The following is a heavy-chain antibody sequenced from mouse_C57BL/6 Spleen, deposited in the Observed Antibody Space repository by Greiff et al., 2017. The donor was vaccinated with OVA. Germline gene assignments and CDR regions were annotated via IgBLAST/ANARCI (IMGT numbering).Heavy chain of an antibody. CDR2: INPSTGGT. CDR1: GYSFTGYY. V-gene: IGHV1-42*01. CDR3: ARRSYYYGSSDYAMDY. Sequence: VQLKESGPELVKPGASVKISCKASGYSFTGYYMNWVKQSPEKSLEWIGEINPSTGGTTYNQKFKAKATLTVDKSSSTAYMQLKSLTSEDSAVYYCARRSYYYGSSDYAMDYWGQGTSVTVSS. J-gene: IGHJ4*01. D-gene: IGHD1-1*01.